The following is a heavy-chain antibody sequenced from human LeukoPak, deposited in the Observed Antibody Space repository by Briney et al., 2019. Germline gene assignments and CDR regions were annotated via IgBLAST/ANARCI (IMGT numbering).Heavy chain of an antibody. CDR1: GFTYSTYA. V-gene: IGHV3-23*01. J-gene: IGHJ4*02. Sequence: GGSLRLSCAASGFTYSTYAVSWVRQAPGKGLDWVSAISDTGSATYYADSVRGRFPISRDNSINTVYLQMNSVRGEDTAVYYCANLGKYCSGSSCYRWGQGTLVTVSS. CDR3: ANLGKYCSGSSCYR. CDR2: ISDTGSAT. D-gene: IGHD2-2*02.